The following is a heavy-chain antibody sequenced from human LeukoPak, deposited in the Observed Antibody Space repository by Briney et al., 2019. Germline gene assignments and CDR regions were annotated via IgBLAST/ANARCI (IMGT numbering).Heavy chain of an antibody. CDR2: VIPIFGTA. CDR1: GGTFSSYA. CDR3: ARGTRPGYSSSWYEFDP. D-gene: IGHD6-13*01. J-gene: IGHJ5*02. Sequence: ASVKVSCTASGGTFSSYAISWVRQAPGQGLEWMGGVIPIFGTANYAQKFQGRVTITADESTSTAYMELSSLRSEDTAVYYCARGTRPGYSSSWYEFDPWGQGTLVTVSS. V-gene: IGHV1-69*13.